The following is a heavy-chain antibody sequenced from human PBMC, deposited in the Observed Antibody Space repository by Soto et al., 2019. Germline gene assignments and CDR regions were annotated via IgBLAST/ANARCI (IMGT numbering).Heavy chain of an antibody. D-gene: IGHD2-15*01. J-gene: IGHJ6*02. Sequence: GGSLRLSCAASGFTFSSYAMHWVRQAPGKGLEGVAVISYDGRNKYYADSVKGRFTISRDNSKNTLYLQMNSLRAEDTAVYYCARERAGYCSGGSCYHIVSANTYYYYYGMDVWGQGTTVTVSS. V-gene: IGHV3-30-3*01. CDR3: ARERAGYCSGGSCYHIVSANTYYYYYGMDV. CDR1: GFTFSSYA. CDR2: ISYDGRNK.